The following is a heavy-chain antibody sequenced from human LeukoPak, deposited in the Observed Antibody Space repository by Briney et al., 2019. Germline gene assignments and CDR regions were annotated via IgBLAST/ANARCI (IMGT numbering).Heavy chain of an antibody. J-gene: IGHJ4*02. V-gene: IGHV4-39*01. CDR1: GGSISSPSYS. CDR3: ARHLSGSYSNEVGFVY. CDR2: IYYSEST. Sequence: SETLSLTCTVSGGSISSPSYSWGWIRQPPGKGLEWIGTIYYSESTYYNPSLKSRVTISVDTSKNQFSLELTSVTAADTAVYYCARHLSGSYSNEVGFVYWGQGTLVTVSS. D-gene: IGHD1-26*01.